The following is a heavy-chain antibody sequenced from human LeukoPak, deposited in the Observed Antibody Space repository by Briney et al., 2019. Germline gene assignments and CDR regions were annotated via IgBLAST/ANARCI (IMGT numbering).Heavy chain of an antibody. CDR1: GGTFSSYA. CDR2: IIPIFGTA. V-gene: IGHV1-69*13. J-gene: IGHJ6*02. CDR3: ARGAPESHYGMDV. D-gene: IGHD1-14*01. Sequence: ASVEVSCKASGGTFSSYAISWVRQAPGQGLEWMGGIIPIFGTANYAQKFQGRVTITADESTSTAYMELSSLRSEDTAVYYCARGAPESHYGMDVWGQGTTVTVSS.